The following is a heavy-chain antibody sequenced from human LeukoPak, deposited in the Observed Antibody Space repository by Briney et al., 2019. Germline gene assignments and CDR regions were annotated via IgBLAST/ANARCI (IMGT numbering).Heavy chain of an antibody. Sequence: SETLSLTCSVSGVSISSYYWSWIRQPAGKGLEWIGRIYTSGSTNYNPSLKSRVTMSLDTSRNQFSLKLSSVTAADTAVYYCARTVPATATGFDYWGQGTLVTVSS. CDR1: GVSISSYY. D-gene: IGHD2-2*01. J-gene: IGHJ4*02. V-gene: IGHV4-4*07. CDR3: ARTVPATATGFDY. CDR2: IYTSGST.